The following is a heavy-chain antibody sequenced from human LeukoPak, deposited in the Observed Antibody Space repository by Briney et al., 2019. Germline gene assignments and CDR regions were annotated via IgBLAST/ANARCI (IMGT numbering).Heavy chain of an antibody. V-gene: IGHV5-51*01. Sequence: HGESLKISCKGSGYSFTSYWIGWVRQMPGKGLEWMGIIYPGDSDTRYSPSFQGQVTISADKSISTAYLQWSSLKASDTAMYYCAVELTTVNPRKPTDAFDIWGQGTMVTVSS. CDR3: AVELTTVNPRKPTDAFDI. J-gene: IGHJ3*02. D-gene: IGHD4-17*01. CDR1: GYSFTSYW. CDR2: IYPGDSDT.